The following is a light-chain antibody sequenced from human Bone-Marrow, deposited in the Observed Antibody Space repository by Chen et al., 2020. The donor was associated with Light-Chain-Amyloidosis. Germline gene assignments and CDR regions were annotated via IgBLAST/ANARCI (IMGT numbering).Light chain of an antibody. CDR3: QQYNNWPLT. V-gene: IGKV3-15*01. CDR1: QSVGGD. Sequence: EVVMTQSQATLSVSPGERATLSCRASQSVGGDVAWYQQKPGQAPRLLIYGASTRATGIPVRVSGSGSRTEFTLTISSLQSEDCAVYYCQQYNNWPLTFGGGTKVEIK. J-gene: IGKJ4*01. CDR2: GAS.